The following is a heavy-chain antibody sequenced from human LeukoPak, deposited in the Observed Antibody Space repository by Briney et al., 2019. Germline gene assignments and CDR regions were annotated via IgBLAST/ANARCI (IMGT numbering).Heavy chain of an antibody. Sequence: SETLSLTCTVSGGSMSCYYWSWIRQPPGKGLEWIAYISYSGSTNYNPSLKGRVTISVDTSKNQFSLKLSSVTATDTARYYCAGSYFYDGNRYFDYWGQGALVTVSS. V-gene: IGHV4-59*08. CDR2: ISYSGST. J-gene: IGHJ4*02. CDR1: GGSMSCYY. D-gene: IGHD3-22*01. CDR3: AGSYFYDGNRYFDY.